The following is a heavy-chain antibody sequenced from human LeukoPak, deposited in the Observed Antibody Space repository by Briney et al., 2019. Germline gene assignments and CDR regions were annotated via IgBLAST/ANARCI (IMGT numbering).Heavy chain of an antibody. CDR3: ARLYDYGDYTRGWYFDL. Sequence: GESLKIFCKGSGYSFTSYWIGWVRQMPGKGLEWMGIIYPGDSDTRYSPSFQGQVTISADKSISTAYLQWSSLKASDTAMYYCARLYDYGDYTRGWYFDLWGRGTLVTVSS. D-gene: IGHD4-17*01. J-gene: IGHJ2*01. CDR2: IYPGDSDT. CDR1: GYSFTSYW. V-gene: IGHV5-51*01.